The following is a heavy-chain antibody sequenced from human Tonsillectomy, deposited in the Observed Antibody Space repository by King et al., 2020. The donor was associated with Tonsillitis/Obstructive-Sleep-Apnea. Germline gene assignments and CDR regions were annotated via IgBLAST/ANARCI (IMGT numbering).Heavy chain of an antibody. J-gene: IGHJ4*02. Sequence: VQLVESGGGLVQPGGSLRLSCAASGFTFSSYWMHWVRQAPGKGLLWVSRINSDGSSTSYADSVKGRFTISRDNAKNTLYLQMNSLRAEDTAVYYCARDPPRAGWPDYWGQGTLVTVSS. CDR2: INSDGSST. V-gene: IGHV3-74*01. CDR3: ARDPPRAGWPDY. CDR1: GFTFSSYW. D-gene: IGHD6-19*01.